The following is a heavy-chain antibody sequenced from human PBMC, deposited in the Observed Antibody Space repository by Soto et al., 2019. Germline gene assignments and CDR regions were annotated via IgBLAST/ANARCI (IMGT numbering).Heavy chain of an antibody. CDR3: AREIIPLTTDWYFDL. Sequence: QVQLQESGPGLVKPSQTLSLTCTVSGGSISGGVYYWSWIRQPPGKGLEWIGYIFDGGSTYYNPSLKSRVPISVDTSKNQFSLRLSSVTAADTAVYYCAREIIPLTTDWYFDLWGRGTLVTVSS. CDR1: GGSISGGVYY. J-gene: IGHJ2*01. V-gene: IGHV4-30-4*01. D-gene: IGHD4-17*01. CDR2: IFDGGST.